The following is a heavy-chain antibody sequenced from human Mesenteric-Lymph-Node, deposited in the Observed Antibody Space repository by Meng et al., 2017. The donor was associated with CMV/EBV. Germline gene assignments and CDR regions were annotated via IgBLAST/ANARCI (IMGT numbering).Heavy chain of an antibody. CDR1: GFTFRSYW. V-gene: IGHV3-7*01. D-gene: IGHD3-3*01. Sequence: GESLKISCAASGFTFRSYWMSWVRQAPGKGLEWVANIKEDGTEMYYVDSVKGRFTISRDNPKNPLYLQMNSLRVEDTAVYHCATLPFGVVVPLDFWGQGTLVTVSS. CDR3: ATLPFGVVVPLDF. CDR2: IKEDGTEM. J-gene: IGHJ4*02.